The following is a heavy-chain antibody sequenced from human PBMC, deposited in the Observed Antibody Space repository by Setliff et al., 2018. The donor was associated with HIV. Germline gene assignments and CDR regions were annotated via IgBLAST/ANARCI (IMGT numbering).Heavy chain of an antibody. J-gene: IGHJ4*02. CDR3: ARGDMIAFGGVGPFDY. D-gene: IGHD3-16*01. CDR1: GGIFSNYA. V-gene: IGHV1-69*13. CDR2: IIPIFGTA. Sequence: SVKVSCKASGGIFSNYAINWVRLVPGQGLEWMGGIIPIFGTADYAQRFQGRVTITADESTSTAYMELSSLRSADTAVYYCARGDMIAFGGVGPFDYWGQGTLVTVSS.